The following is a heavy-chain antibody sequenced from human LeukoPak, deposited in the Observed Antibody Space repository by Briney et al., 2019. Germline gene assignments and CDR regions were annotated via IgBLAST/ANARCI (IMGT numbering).Heavy chain of an antibody. CDR3: ARDREGYYDSSGYSLPYNWFDP. Sequence: GASVKVSCKASGYTFNSYGISWVRQAPGQGLEWMGGIVPIFGTANYAQKFQGRVTITADESTSTAYMELSSLRSEDTAVYYCARDREGYYDSSGYSLPYNWFDPWGQGTLVTVSS. J-gene: IGHJ5*02. D-gene: IGHD3-22*01. CDR2: IVPIFGTA. V-gene: IGHV1-69*13. CDR1: GYTFNSYG.